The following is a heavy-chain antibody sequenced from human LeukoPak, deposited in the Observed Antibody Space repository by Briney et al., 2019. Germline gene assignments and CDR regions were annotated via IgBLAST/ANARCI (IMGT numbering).Heavy chain of an antibody. Sequence: SEILSLTCTVSGGSISSNSYYWGWIRQPLGKGLEWIGYIYYSGSTYYNPSLKSRVTISVDTSKNQFSLKLSSVTAADTAVYYCARDRNSYGQQAGGMDVWGQGTTVTVSS. D-gene: IGHD5-18*01. V-gene: IGHV4-31*03. CDR3: ARDRNSYGQQAGGMDV. J-gene: IGHJ6*02. CDR1: GGSISSNSYY. CDR2: IYYSGST.